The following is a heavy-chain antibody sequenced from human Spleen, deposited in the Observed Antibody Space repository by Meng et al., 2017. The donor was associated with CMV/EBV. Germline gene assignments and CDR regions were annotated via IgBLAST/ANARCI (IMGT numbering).Heavy chain of an antibody. CDR3: ARDWGLGYCSTTSFYWPNY. D-gene: IGHD2-2*03. CDR1: GFTFSSYA. Sequence: GGSLRLSCAASGFTFSSYAMHWVRQAPGKGLEWVAGLSYDANNRYDADSVKGRFTISRDNSNNTLYLQMNSLRAEDTAVYYCARDWGLGYCSTTSFYWPNYWGQGTLVTVSS. V-gene: IGHV3-30*04. CDR2: LSYDANNR. J-gene: IGHJ4*02.